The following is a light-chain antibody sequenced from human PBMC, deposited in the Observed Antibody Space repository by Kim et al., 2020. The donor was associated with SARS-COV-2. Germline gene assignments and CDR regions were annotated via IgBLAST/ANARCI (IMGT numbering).Light chain of an antibody. CDR2: DVS. J-gene: IGLJ2*01. Sequence: PGQSITIACTGTSSDVGGYNYVSWYQQHPGKAPKLMSYDVSNRPSGVSNLFSGSKSGNTASLTISGLQAEDEADYYCSSYASSSTLFGGGTQLTVL. CDR3: SSYASSSTL. V-gene: IGLV2-14*03. CDR1: SSDVGGYNY.